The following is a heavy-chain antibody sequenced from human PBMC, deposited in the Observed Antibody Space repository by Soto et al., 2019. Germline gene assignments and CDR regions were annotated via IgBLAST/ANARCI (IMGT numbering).Heavy chain of an antibody. V-gene: IGHV3-23*01. D-gene: IGHD6-13*01. J-gene: IGHJ4*02. CDR3: AKDDRYRGSSWYLDN. CDR1: GFTFSTYA. CDR2: IGGSGHTT. Sequence: EVQLLESGGGLVQPGGSLRLSCAASGFTFSTYAMSWVRQAPGKGLEWVSAIGGSGHTTYYADSVKGRFTISRDNSKNTLYLQLNSLRAEDTAVYYCAKDDRYRGSSWYLDNWGQGTLVTVSS.